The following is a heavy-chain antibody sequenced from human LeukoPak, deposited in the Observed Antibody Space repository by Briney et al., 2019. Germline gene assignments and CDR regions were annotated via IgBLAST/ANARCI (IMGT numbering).Heavy chain of an antibody. Sequence: SVKVSCKASGFTFTSSAMQWVRQARGQRLEWIGWIVVGSGNTNYAQKFQERVTITRDMSTSTAYMELSSLRSEDTAVYYCAADLVADGNSSSWYSLDYWGQGTLVTVSS. CDR3: AADLVADGNSSSWYSLDY. D-gene: IGHD6-13*01. CDR1: GFTFTSSA. J-gene: IGHJ4*02. V-gene: IGHV1-58*02. CDR2: IVVGSGNT.